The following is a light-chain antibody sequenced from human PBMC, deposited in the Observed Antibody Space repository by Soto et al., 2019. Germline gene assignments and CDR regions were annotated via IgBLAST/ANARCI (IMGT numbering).Light chain of an antibody. CDR1: SSNIGSNS. V-gene: IGLV1-44*01. J-gene: IGLJ1*01. CDR3: SSYSSTTLV. Sequence: QAVVTQPPSASGTPGQRVTISCSGSSSNIGSNSVNWYKQLPGTAPKLIIYEVRNRPSGVSNRFSGSKSGNTASLTISGLQAEDEADYYCSSYSSTTLVFGTGTKVTVL. CDR2: EVR.